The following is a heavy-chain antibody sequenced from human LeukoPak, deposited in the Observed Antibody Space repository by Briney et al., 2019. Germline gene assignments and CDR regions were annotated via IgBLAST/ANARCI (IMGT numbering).Heavy chain of an antibody. J-gene: IGHJ4*02. D-gene: IGHD3-22*01. CDR1: GFTFSDYY. CDR2: ISSSGSTI. V-gene: IGHV3-11*01. CDR3: ARVGRSFYYDSSGYLDY. Sequence: GGSLRLSCAASGFTFSDYYMSWIRQAPGKGLEWVSYISSSGSTIYYADSVRGRFTISRDNAKNSLYLQMNSLRAEDTAVYYCARVGRSFYYDSSGYLDYWGQGTLVTVSS.